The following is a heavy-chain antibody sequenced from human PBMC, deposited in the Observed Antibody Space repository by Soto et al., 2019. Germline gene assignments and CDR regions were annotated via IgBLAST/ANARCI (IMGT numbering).Heavy chain of an antibody. D-gene: IGHD6-13*01. Sequence: GGSLRLSCAASGFTVSSNYMSWVRQAPGKGLEWVSVIYSGGSTYYAESVKGRFTISRDNSKNTLYLQMNSLRAEDTAVYYCARDGSAAYKYYYYGMDVWGQGTTVTVSS. V-gene: IGHV3-53*01. J-gene: IGHJ6*02. CDR1: GFTVSSNY. CDR2: IYSGGST. CDR3: ARDGSAAYKYYYYGMDV.